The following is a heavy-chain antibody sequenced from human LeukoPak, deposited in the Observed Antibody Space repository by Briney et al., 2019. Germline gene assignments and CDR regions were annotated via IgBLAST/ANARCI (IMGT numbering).Heavy chain of an antibody. Sequence: PSETLSLTCTVSGGSISSSRYYWRWIRQPPGKGREWIGSIYYSGCTYYNPSLKSRVTISVDTSKNQFSLKLSSVTAADTAAYYCASGGNVRYYYYYMDVWGKGTTVTVSS. D-gene: IGHD4-23*01. J-gene: IGHJ6*03. CDR3: ASGGNVRYYYYYMDV. CDR1: GGSISSSRYY. V-gene: IGHV4-39*01. CDR2: IYYSGCT.